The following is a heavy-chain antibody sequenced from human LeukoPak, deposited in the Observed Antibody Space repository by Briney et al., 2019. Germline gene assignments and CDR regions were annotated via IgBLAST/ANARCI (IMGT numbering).Heavy chain of an antibody. D-gene: IGHD6-13*01. CDR3: ARNGYSSSWADL. Sequence: PGGSLRLSCAASGFTFSTYDMHWVRQPTGKGLEWVSAIGTAGDTYYPGSVKGRFTISRENAKNSLFLQMNSLRAEDTAVYYCARNGYSSSWADLWGQGTLVTVSS. CDR2: IGTAGDT. V-gene: IGHV3-13*01. CDR1: GFTFSTYD. J-gene: IGHJ5*02.